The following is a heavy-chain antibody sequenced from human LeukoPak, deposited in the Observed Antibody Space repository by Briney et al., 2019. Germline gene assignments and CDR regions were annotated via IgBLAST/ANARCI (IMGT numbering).Heavy chain of an antibody. CDR1: GFTFSSYA. CDR2: ISTSSSHM. V-gene: IGHV3-21*01. J-gene: IGHJ5*02. D-gene: IGHD1-26*01. Sequence: AGGSLRLSCAASGFTFSSYAMSWVRQAPGKGLELVSSISTSSSHMYYADSVKGRFTISRDNARNSLYLQMNSLRAEDTAVYYCARGSEWELLSCDHWGQGTLVAVSS. CDR3: ARGSEWELLSCDH.